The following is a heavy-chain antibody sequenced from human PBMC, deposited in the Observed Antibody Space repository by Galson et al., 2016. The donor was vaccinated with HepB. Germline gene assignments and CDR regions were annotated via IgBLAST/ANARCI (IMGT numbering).Heavy chain of an antibody. CDR1: GYTFTTYW. D-gene: IGHD3-16*02. V-gene: IGHV5-10-1*01. CDR2: IDPSDYDT. Sequence: QSGAEVKKPGESLKIFCKASGYTFTTYWITWVRQVPGKGLEWVGRIDPSDYDTNYNPSFFGQVTISTDRSISTAYLQWGSLRASDSAIYYCARQGRYHSESKGDYWGPGTLVTVSS. CDR3: ARQGRYHSESKGDY. J-gene: IGHJ4*02.